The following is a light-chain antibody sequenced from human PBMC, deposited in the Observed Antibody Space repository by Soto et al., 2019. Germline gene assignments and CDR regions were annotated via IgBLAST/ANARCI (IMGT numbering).Light chain of an antibody. Sequence: DIQITHSPAXXSXXXXDXXXIXXRGSQSMNSFLSWYQHKPGKAPRLVIYDSSTLQNGVPSRFSGSGSGTEFTLTISSLQPEDFATYYCQQSYSIPWTFGQGTKVDIK. J-gene: IGKJ1*01. CDR1: QSMNSF. CDR2: DSS. V-gene: IGKV1-39*01. CDR3: QQSYSIPWT.